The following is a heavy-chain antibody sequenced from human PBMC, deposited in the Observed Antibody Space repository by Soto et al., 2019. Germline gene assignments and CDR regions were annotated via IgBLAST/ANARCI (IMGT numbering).Heavy chain of an antibody. CDR3: GKDSYGLDY. CDR2: ISGSGGST. V-gene: IGHV3-23*01. Sequence: GGSLRLSCAAYGFTFSNYAMSWVRQAPGKGLEWVSGISGSGGSTYYTDSVKGRFTISRDNSKNMQYLQMNSLRAEDTAVHYCGKDSYGLDYWGQGTLVTVSS. CDR1: GFTFSNYA. J-gene: IGHJ4*02. D-gene: IGHD5-18*01.